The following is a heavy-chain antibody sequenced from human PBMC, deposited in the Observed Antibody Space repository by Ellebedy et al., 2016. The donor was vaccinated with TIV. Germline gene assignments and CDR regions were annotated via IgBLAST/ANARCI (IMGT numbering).Heavy chain of an antibody. CDR2: ISAYNGNT. J-gene: IGHJ4*02. V-gene: IGHV1-18*01. Sequence: AASVKVSCKASGYTFTSYGISWVRQAPGQGLEWMGWISAYNGNTNYAQKFQGRVTITADESTSTAYMELSSLRSEDTAVYYCATGREGYYDSSGYLDYFDYWGQGTLVTVSS. CDR1: GYTFTSYG. D-gene: IGHD3-22*01. CDR3: ATGREGYYDSSGYLDYFDY.